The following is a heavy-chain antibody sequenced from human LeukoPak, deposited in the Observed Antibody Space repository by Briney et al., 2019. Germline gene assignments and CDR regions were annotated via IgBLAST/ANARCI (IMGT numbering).Heavy chain of an antibody. CDR2: IYYSGST. CDR1: GGSISSSSYY. Sequence: SETLSLTRTVSGGSISSSSYYWGWIRQPPGKGLEWIGSIYYSGSTYYNPSLKSRVTISVDTSKNQFSLKLSSVTAADTAVYYCARRIRYSYGPIDYWGQGTLVTVSS. D-gene: IGHD5-18*01. CDR3: ARRIRYSYGPIDY. J-gene: IGHJ4*02. V-gene: IGHV4-39*01.